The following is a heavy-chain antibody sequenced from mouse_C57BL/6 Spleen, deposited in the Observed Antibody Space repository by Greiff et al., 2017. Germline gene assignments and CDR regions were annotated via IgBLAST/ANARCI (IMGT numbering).Heavy chain of an antibody. Sequence: QVQLKESGPELVKPGASVKMSCKASGYAFSSSWMNWVKQRPGKGLEWIGRIYPGDGDTNYNGKFKGKATLTADKSSSTAYMQLNSLTSEDYAVYFCARYGNWDPFAYWGQGTLVTVSA. CDR1: GYAFSSSW. CDR2: IYPGDGDT. D-gene: IGHD4-1*01. V-gene: IGHV1-82*01. CDR3: ARYGNWDPFAY. J-gene: IGHJ3*01.